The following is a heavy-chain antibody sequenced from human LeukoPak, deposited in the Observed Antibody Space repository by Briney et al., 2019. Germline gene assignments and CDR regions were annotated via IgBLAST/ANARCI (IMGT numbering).Heavy chain of an antibody. CDR2: IKQDGSEK. D-gene: IGHD6-19*01. J-gene: IGHJ6*03. Sequence: GGSLRLSCAASGFTFSSYWMSWVRQAPGKGLEWVANIKQDGSEKYYVDSVKGRFTISRDNAKNSLYLQMNSLRAEDTAVYYCARVSAHSSGRLGDYYYYYMDVWGKGTTVTVSS. CDR3: ARVSAHSSGRLGDYYYYYMDV. CDR1: GFTFSSYW. V-gene: IGHV3-7*04.